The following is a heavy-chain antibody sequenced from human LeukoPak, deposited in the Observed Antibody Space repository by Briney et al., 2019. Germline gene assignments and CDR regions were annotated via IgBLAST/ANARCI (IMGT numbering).Heavy chain of an antibody. D-gene: IGHD3-22*01. CDR3: ARPNYYDSSGYVARIGWFDP. J-gene: IGHJ5*02. V-gene: IGHV5-51*01. CDR1: GYSFTSYW. CDR2: IYPGESET. Sequence: PGESLKISCKGSGYSFTSYWIGWVRQMPGKGLEWMGIIYPGESETRYSPSFQGQVTISVDKSISTAYLQWSSLKASDTALYYCARPNYYDSSGYVARIGWFDPWGQGTLVTVSS.